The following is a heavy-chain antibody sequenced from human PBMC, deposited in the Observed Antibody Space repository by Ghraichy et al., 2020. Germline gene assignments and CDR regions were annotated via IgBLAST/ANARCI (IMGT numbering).Heavy chain of an antibody. CDR3: AKSRDQYGSGTPRG. J-gene: IGHJ4*02. V-gene: IGHV3-23*01. D-gene: IGHD3-10*01. CDR1: GFTFSSYA. CDR2: ISGSGGST. Sequence: GGSLRLSCAASGFTFSSYAMSWVRQAPGKGLEWVSAISGSGGSTYYADSVKGRFTISRDNSKNTLYLQMNSLRAEDTAVYYCAKSRDQYGSGTPRGWGQGTLVTVSS.